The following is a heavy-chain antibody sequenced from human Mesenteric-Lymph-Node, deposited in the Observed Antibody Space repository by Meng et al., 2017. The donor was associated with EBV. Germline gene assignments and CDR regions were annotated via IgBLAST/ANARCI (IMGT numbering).Heavy chain of an antibody. J-gene: IGHJ4*02. CDR2: IYHSGST. V-gene: IGHV4-4*02. CDR3: ARIYFRGFDSGAFQYYFDL. CDR1: RYSSSSSNW. D-gene: IGHD2/OR15-2a*01. Sequence: VEAQESGPEPVKPSVRRSVTCAGSRYSSSSSNWCIWVRHPPGKGLDWIGEIYHSGSTNYNPSLKSRSTITLDKPKNQFSLKVNSLTVADTAVYYCARIYFRGFDSGAFQYYFDLWGQGTLVTVSS.